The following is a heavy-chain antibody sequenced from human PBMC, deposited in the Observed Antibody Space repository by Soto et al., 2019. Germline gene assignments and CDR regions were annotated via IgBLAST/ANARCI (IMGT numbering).Heavy chain of an antibody. Sequence: TPCLNCTAAVASISCTGYYLGCIRLPPGPGLEWIGSIYYSGSTYSNPSLKSRVTISVDTSKNQFSLKLSSVTAADTAVYYCARRRRDGYNYPFFDYWGQGTLVTVSS. V-gene: IGHV4-39*01. D-gene: IGHD5-12*01. CDR3: ARRRRDGYNYPFFDY. J-gene: IGHJ4*02. CDR1: VASISCTGYY. CDR2: IYYSGST.